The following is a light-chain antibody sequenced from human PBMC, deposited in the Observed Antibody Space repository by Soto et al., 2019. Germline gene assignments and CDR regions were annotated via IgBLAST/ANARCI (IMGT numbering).Light chain of an antibody. Sequence: QSALTQPPSVSGSPGQSVTISCTGTSTDFVSYNRVSWYQQPPGTAPKLIIYEASNRPSGVPGRFSGSKSGNTASLTISGLQAADEADYYCQSYDNSLSVYVFGTGTRSPS. J-gene: IGLJ1*01. CDR2: EAS. CDR1: STDFVSYNR. V-gene: IGLV2-18*02. CDR3: QSYDNSLSVYV.